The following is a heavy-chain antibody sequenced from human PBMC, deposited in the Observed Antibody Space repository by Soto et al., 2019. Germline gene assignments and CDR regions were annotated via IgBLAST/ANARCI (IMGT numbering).Heavy chain of an antibody. Sequence: SETLSLTCAVSGFSISSCNYWGWIRKHPGKGLEWIGSVYHGGNTYYNPSLKSRVSISIDLSKNQFSLKLTSVTAADTAAYYCARARWYDAFNVWGQGTVVNVSS. J-gene: IGHJ3*01. V-gene: IGHV4-38-2*01. CDR1: GFSISSCNY. CDR2: VYHGGNT. D-gene: IGHD2-15*01. CDR3: ARARWYDAFNV.